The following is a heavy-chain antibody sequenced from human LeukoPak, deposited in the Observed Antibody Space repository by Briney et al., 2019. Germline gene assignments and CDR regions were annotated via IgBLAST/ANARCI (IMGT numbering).Heavy chain of an antibody. Sequence: GGSLRLSCAASGFTVSSNYMSWVRQAPGKGLEWVSGISWNSGSIGYADSVKGRFTISRDNAKNSLYLQMNSLRAEDTALYYCAKDMSLEYGYGYEGGYFDYWGQGTLVTVSS. CDR1: GFTVSSNY. J-gene: IGHJ4*02. CDR3: AKDMSLEYGYGYEGGYFDY. CDR2: ISWNSGSI. V-gene: IGHV3-9*01. D-gene: IGHD5-18*01.